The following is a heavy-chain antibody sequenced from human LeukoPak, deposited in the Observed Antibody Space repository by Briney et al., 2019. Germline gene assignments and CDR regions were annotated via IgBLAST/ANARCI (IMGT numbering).Heavy chain of an antibody. CDR2: TYYRSKWYN. J-gene: IGHJ4*02. CDR1: GDSVSSNSAA. CDR3: ARGGPAAIQAYYYFDY. Sequence: SQTLSLTCAISGDSVSSNSAAWNWIRQSPSRGLEWLGRTYYRSKWYNDYAVSVKSRITINPDTSKNQFSLQLNSVTPEDTAVYYCARGGPAAIQAYYYFDYWGQGTLVTVSS. D-gene: IGHD2-2*02. V-gene: IGHV6-1*01.